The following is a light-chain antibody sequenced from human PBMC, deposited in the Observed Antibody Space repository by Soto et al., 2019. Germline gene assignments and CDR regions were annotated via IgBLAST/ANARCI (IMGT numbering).Light chain of an antibody. Sequence: EIVLTQSPGTLSLSPGEGATLSCRASQTVSNTYLAWYQHKPGQAPRLLIYGASTRATGIPERFSGSGSGTDFTLTITRLEPEDSAIYYCQQYSKSPRTFGPGTKVDIK. J-gene: IGKJ3*01. V-gene: IGKV3-20*01. CDR2: GAS. CDR1: QTVSNTY. CDR3: QQYSKSPRT.